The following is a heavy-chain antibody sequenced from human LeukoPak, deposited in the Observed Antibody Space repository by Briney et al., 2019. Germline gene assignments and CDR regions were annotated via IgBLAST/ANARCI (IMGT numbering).Heavy chain of an antibody. CDR3: AKEGYMITFGGVIVIGSYFDY. D-gene: IGHD3-16*02. CDR1: GFTFSSYA. J-gene: IGHJ4*02. Sequence: PGGSLRLSCAASGFTFSSYAMSWVRQAPGKGLEWVSAISGSGGSTYHADSVKGRFTISRDNSKNTLYLQMNSLRAEDTAVYYCAKEGYMITFGGVIVIGSYFDYWGQGTLVTVSS. V-gene: IGHV3-23*01. CDR2: ISGSGGST.